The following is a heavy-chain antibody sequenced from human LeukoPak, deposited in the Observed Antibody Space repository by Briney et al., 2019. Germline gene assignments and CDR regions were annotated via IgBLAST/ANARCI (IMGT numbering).Heavy chain of an antibody. CDR2: ISGSGGST. D-gene: IGHD3-22*01. CDR1: GFTFSSYA. CDR3: AKGRYYYDSSGYYLL. Sequence: PGGSLRLSCAASGFTFSSYAMSWVRQAPGKGLEWVSAISGSGGSTYCADSVKGRFTISRDNSKNTLYLQMNSLRAEDTAVYYCAKGRYYYDSSGYYLLWGQGTLVTVSS. J-gene: IGHJ4*02. V-gene: IGHV3-23*01.